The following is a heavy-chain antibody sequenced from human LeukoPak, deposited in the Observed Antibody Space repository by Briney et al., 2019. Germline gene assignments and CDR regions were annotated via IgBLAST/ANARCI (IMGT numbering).Heavy chain of an antibody. CDR2: ISGSGGST. CDR1: GFTFSRYA. Sequence: GGSLRLSCAASGFTFSRYAMSWVRQAPGKGLEWVSAISGSGGSTYYADSVKGRFTISRDNSKNTLYLQMNSPRAEDTAVYHCAKDVIGQWLVGGVFAYWGQGTLVTVSS. V-gene: IGHV3-23*01. CDR3: AKDVIGQWLVGGVFAY. D-gene: IGHD6-19*01. J-gene: IGHJ4*02.